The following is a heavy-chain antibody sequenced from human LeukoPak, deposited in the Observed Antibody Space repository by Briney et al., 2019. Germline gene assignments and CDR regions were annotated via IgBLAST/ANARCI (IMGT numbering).Heavy chain of an antibody. CDR2: IYSGGST. V-gene: IGHV3-53*01. J-gene: IGHJ3*02. D-gene: IGHD5-24*01. CDR1: GFTVSSNY. CDR3: ARGEMATIAGAFDI. Sequence: GGSLRLSCAASGFTVSSNYMGWVRQAPGKGLEWGSVIYSGGSTYYADSEKGRFTISRDNSKNTLYLQMNSLRAEDTAVYYCARGEMATIAGAFDIWGQGTMVTVSS.